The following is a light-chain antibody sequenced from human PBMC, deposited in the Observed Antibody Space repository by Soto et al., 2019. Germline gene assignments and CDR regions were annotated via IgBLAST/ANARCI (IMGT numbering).Light chain of an antibody. J-gene: IGKJ1*01. Sequence: DIQMTQSPSTLSASVGDRVTITCRASQGVSSWLAWYQQKPGKAPKLLIYKASSLESGVPSRFSGSGSGTDFTLTISSLQPDDSATYYCQQYNSYPWTFGQGTKVEIK. CDR1: QGVSSW. V-gene: IGKV1-5*03. CDR3: QQYNSYPWT. CDR2: KAS.